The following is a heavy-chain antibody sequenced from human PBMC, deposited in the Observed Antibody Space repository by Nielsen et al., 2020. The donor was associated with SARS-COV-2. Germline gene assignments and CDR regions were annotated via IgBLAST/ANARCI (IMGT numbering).Heavy chain of an antibody. CDR1: GYTFTGYY. Sequence: ASVKVSCKASGYTFTGYYMHWVRQAPGQGLEWMGRINPNSGGTNYAQKFQGRVTMTRDTFISTAYMELSRLRSDDTAVYYCARVAEEVGYYYYYGMDVWGQGTTVTVSS. V-gene: IGHV1-2*06. D-gene: IGHD1-26*01. CDR3: ARVAEEVGYYYYYGMDV. J-gene: IGHJ6*02. CDR2: INPNSGGT.